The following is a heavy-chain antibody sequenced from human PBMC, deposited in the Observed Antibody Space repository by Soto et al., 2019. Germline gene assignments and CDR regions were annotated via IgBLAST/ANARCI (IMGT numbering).Heavy chain of an antibody. D-gene: IGHD3-22*01. CDR1: GGSISSGDYY. CDR2: IYYSGST. CDR3: ARGSCTYYDSSGYDY. J-gene: IGHJ4*02. V-gene: IGHV4-30-4*01. Sequence: SETLSLTCTVSGGSISSGDYYWSWIRQPPGKGLEWIGYIYYSGSTYYNQSLKSRVTISGDTSKNQFSLKLSSVTAADTAVYYCARGSCTYYDSSGYDYWGQGTLVTVSS.